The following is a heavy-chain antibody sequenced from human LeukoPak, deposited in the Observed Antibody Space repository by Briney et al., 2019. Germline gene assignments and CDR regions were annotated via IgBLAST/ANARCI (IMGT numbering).Heavy chain of an antibody. CDR2: IIPIFGTA. CDR3: ARANYYDSSGYYYYHMDV. CDR1: GGTFSSYA. V-gene: IGHV1-69*05. J-gene: IGHJ6*03. D-gene: IGHD3-22*01. Sequence: SVKVSCKASGGTFSSYAISWVRQAPGQGLEWMGGIIPIFGTANYAQKFQGRVTITTDESTSTAYMELSSLRSEDTAVYYCARANYYDSSGYYYYHMDVWGKGTTVTVSS.